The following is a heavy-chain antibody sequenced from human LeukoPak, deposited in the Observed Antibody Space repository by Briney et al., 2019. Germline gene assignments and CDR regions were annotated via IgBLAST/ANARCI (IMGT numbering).Heavy chain of an antibody. CDR3: VKNSGIWSF. Sequence: GGSLRLSCAASGFTFSSYAMSWVRQASGKGLEWVSSVFGSGGSTYYADSVKGRFTISRDNSKNTLYLQMTSLRVEDTATYYCVKNSGIWSFWGRGTLAAVSS. D-gene: IGHD1-26*01. CDR2: VFGSGGST. V-gene: IGHV3-23*01. CDR1: GFTFSSYA. J-gene: IGHJ4*02.